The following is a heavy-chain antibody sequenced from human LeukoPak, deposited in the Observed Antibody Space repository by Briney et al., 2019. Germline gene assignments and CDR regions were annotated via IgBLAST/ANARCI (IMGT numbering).Heavy chain of an antibody. D-gene: IGHD1-26*01. V-gene: IGHV1-46*01. CDR2: INPSGGST. CDR1: GYTFTSYY. CDR3: ARGEVGATTHYYYYYYMDV. J-gene: IGHJ6*03. Sequence: ASVKVSCKASGYTFTSYYMHWVRQAPGQGLEWMGIINPSGGSTSYAQKFQGRVTMTRDTSTSTVYMELSSLRSEDTAVYYCARGEVGATTHYYYYYYMDVWGKGTTVTISS.